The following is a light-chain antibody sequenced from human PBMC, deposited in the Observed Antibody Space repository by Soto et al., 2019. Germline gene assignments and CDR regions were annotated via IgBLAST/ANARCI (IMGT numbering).Light chain of an antibody. J-gene: IGLJ1*01. CDR1: SSDLSLYNF. V-gene: IGLV2-14*01. Sequence: QSVLTQPASVSGSPGQSITISCTATSSDLSLYNFVSWYQQHPGKAPKLVIYKVTNRPSGVSNRFSGSRSGNTASLTISGLQAEDEADYYCSSYAGSNNLASYVFGTGTKVTVL. CDR3: SSYAGSNNLASYV. CDR2: KVT.